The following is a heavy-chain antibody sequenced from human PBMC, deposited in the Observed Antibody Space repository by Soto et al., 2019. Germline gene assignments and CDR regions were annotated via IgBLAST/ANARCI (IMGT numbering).Heavy chain of an antibody. V-gene: IGHV3-30*03. CDR1: GFAFRSYG. J-gene: IGHJ4*02. Sequence: QVQLVESGGGVVQPGRSLRLSCAASGFAFRSYGMHWVRQAPGKGLEWVAVISYDXTKKYYADSVKGRATISRDNLKXXXXXXXXXXXXXXXXXXXXXXXXXXXXXFDYWGQGTLVTVSS. CDR2: ISYDXTKK. CDR3: XXXXXXXXXFDY.